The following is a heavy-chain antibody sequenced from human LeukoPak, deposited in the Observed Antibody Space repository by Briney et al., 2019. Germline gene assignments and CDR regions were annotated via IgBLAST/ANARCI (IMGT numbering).Heavy chain of an antibody. Sequence: ASVKVFCKASGYTFTSYGISWVRQAPGQGLEWMGWISAYNGNTNYAQKLQGRVTMTTDTSTSTAYMELRSLRSDDTAVYYCARDPPKDSSGYYSFDYWGQGTLVTVSS. D-gene: IGHD3-22*01. CDR3: ARDPPKDSSGYYSFDY. CDR1: GYTFTSYG. V-gene: IGHV1-18*01. CDR2: ISAYNGNT. J-gene: IGHJ4*02.